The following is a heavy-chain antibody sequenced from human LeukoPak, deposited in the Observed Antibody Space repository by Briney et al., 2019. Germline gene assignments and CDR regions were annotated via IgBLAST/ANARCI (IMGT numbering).Heavy chain of an antibody. CDR3: ARGRYFDL. J-gene: IGHJ2*01. CDR1: GFSLSIYS. CDR2: ISTNSLGM. V-gene: IGHV3-48*01. Sequence: GGSLRLSCAASGFSLSIYSMSWVRQAPGKGLEWLSHISTNSLGMYYADSVRGRVTISKDYDKNSLYLQMNNLRAADTAVYYCARGRYFDLWGRGTLVTVSS.